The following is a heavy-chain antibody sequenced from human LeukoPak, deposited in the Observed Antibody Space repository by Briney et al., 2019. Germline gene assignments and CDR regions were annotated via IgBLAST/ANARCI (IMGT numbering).Heavy chain of an antibody. D-gene: IGHD6-13*01. Sequence: PSETLSLTCTVSGGSISSYYWSWIRQPAGKGLEWIGRIYTTGSTSYNPSLKSRVTMSVDTSKNQFSLKLSSVTAADTAVYYCARVGHIAAAGTYDYWGQGFLVTVSS. CDR3: ARVGHIAAAGTYDY. CDR1: GGSISSYY. CDR2: IYTTGST. J-gene: IGHJ4*02. V-gene: IGHV4-4*07.